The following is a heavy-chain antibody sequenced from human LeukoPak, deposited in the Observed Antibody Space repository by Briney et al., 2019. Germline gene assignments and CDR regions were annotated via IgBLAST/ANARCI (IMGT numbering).Heavy chain of an antibody. Sequence: ASVKVSCKASGYTFTGYYMHWVRQAPGQGLEWMGWINPNSGGTNYAQKFQGRVTMTRDTSISTAYMELSRLRSDDTAVYYCASEVLRYFDWSLGAPDFWGQGTMVTVSS. CDR3: ASEVLRYFDWSLGAPDF. D-gene: IGHD3-9*01. J-gene: IGHJ3*01. CDR2: INPNSGGT. CDR1: GYTFTGYY. V-gene: IGHV1-2*02.